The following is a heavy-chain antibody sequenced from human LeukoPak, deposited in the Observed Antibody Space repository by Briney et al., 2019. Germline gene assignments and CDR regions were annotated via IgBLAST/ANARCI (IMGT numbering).Heavy chain of an antibody. V-gene: IGHV3-64D*06. Sequence: GVSLRLSCSASGFTFSNYAIHWVRRAPGKGLEYVSAITKKGDNTYYADSVKGRFTISRDNSKNTLYLQMSSLRAEDTAVYYCVKGYCRGGNCFSRTMYYFDYWGQGTLVTVSA. CDR2: ITKKGDNT. CDR3: VKGYCRGGNCFSRTMYYFDY. CDR1: GFTFSNYA. J-gene: IGHJ4*02. D-gene: IGHD2-15*01.